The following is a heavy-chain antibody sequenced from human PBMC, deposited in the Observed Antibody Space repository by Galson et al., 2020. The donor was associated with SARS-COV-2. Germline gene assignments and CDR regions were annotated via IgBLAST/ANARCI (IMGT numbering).Heavy chain of an antibody. D-gene: IGHD1-26*01. CDR3: AGRVAGANCLDI. CDR2: TYYRSKWPT. Sequence: SQTLSLTCALSGDSVSSNSGAWNWIRQSPPRGLEWLGRTYYRSKWPTDYAVSAKSRITINPDTSKNQFSLQLNSVTPEDTAMYYCAGRVAGANCLDIWGQGTMVIVSS. V-gene: IGHV6-1*01. J-gene: IGHJ3*02. CDR1: GDSVSSNSGA.